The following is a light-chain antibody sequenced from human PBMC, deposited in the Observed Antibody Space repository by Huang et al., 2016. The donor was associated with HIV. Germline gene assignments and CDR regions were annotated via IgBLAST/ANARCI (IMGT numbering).Light chain of an antibody. CDR3: MQALQTVRT. V-gene: IGKV2-28*01. CDR2: LSS. Sequence: DIVMTQSPLSLSVTPGEPASISCRSSQRLLHSNGYNYLDWYVQKPGQSPQLVIYLSSNRASGVPERFSGSGSVTYFTLKISRVEAEDVGVYYCMQALQTVRTFGQGTRLEI. CDR1: QRLLHSNGYNY. J-gene: IGKJ5*01.